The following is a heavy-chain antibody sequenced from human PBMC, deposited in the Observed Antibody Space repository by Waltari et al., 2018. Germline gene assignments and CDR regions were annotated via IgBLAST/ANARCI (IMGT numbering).Heavy chain of an antibody. Sequence: EVQLVESGGGLVKPGGSLRLSCAASGFTFSSYSMNWVRQAPGKGLEWVSSISSSSKYIYYADSVKGRVTIFRDNAKHSLFLQMNSLRAEDTAVYYCARDFTSWGFDYWGQGTLVTVSS. CDR2: ISSSSKYI. V-gene: IGHV3-21*01. CDR3: ARDFTSWGFDY. D-gene: IGHD2-2*01. J-gene: IGHJ4*02. CDR1: GFTFSSYS.